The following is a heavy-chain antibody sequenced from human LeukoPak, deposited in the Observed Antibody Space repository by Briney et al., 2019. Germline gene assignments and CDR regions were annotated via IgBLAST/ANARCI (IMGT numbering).Heavy chain of an antibody. Sequence: SETLSLTCTVSGGSISSSSYYWGWTRQPPGKGLEWIGSIYYSGSTYYNPSLKSRVTISVDTSKNQFSLKLSSVTAADTAVYYCARLLGYCSGGSCYSDYWGQGTLVTVSS. D-gene: IGHD2-15*01. J-gene: IGHJ4*02. CDR3: ARLLGYCSGGSCYSDY. CDR2: IYYSGST. CDR1: GGSISSSSYY. V-gene: IGHV4-39*01.